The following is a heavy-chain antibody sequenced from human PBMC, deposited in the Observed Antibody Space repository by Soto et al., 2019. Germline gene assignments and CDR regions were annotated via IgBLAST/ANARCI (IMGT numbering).Heavy chain of an antibody. V-gene: IGHV1-69*13. Sequence: GASVKVSCKASGGTFSSYAISWVRQAPGQGLEWMGGIIPIFGTANYAQKFQGRVTITADESTSTAYMELSSLRSEDTAVYYCAREAPVGDYYYYYGMDVWGQGTTVTVSS. CDR3: AREAPVGDYYYYYGMDV. J-gene: IGHJ6*02. D-gene: IGHD3-16*01. CDR1: GGTFSSYA. CDR2: IIPIFGTA.